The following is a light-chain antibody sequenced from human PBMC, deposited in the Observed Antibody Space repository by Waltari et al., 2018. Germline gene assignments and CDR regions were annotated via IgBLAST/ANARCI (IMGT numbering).Light chain of an antibody. V-gene: IGLV2-11*01. CDR1: SSDVGGYDY. CDR2: GVY. Sequence: QSVLTQPRSVSGSPGQSVAISCTGTSSDVGGYDYVSWYQQYPGKATKVMIYGVYKRPSGVPDRCSGSKSGNTASLSISGLQAEDEADYYCAAWDDSLNGHWVFGGGTKVTVL. J-gene: IGLJ3*02. CDR3: AAWDDSLNGHWV.